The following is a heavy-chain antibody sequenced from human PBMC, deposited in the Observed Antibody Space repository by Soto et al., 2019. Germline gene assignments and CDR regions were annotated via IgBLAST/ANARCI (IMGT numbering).Heavy chain of an antibody. V-gene: IGHV3-30*03. CDR1: GFPFSSYG. CDR2: MSSEGNRQ. J-gene: IGHJ3*02. CDR3: AGGNAPVIRSSSEI. Sequence: QMQLVESGGGVVQPGTSLRVSCEVSGFPFSSYGMHWVRQAPGKELEWVGAMSSEGNRQDYGDYVRGRFSISRDNSKNTLYLQTNSIRGDDRGVYYCAGGNAPVIRSSSEIRGEGTVVNVAS.